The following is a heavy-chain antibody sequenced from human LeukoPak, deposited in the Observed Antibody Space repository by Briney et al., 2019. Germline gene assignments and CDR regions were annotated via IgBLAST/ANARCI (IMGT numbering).Heavy chain of an antibody. CDR1: GGSISGSY. J-gene: IGHJ5*02. CDR3: ARDRSHPLYDTTGYFAKWFDP. D-gene: IGHD3-22*01. Sequence: SETLSLTCTVSGGSISGSYWSWIRQPPGKRLEWISYIYYSGSTNYNPSLKIRVTISLDTSKNQFSLKLPSVTAADTAVYYCARDRSHPLYDTTGYFAKWFDPWGQGTLVTVSS. CDR2: IYYSGST. V-gene: IGHV4-59*01.